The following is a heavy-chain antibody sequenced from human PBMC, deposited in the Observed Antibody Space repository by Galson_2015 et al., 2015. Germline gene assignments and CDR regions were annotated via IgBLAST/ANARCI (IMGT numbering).Heavy chain of an antibody. CDR3: ARDYYDFWSGYSNDNRYNMDV. D-gene: IGHD3-3*01. Sequence: LRLSCAASGFTFSSYNLNWVRQAPGKGLEWVSSISSSSSYIYSADSVKGRFTISRDNAKNSLYLQMNSLRAEDTAVYYCARDYYDFWSGYSNDNRYNMDVWGRGTTVTVSS. J-gene: IGHJ6*02. CDR2: ISSSSSYI. CDR1: GFTFSSYN. V-gene: IGHV3-21*01.